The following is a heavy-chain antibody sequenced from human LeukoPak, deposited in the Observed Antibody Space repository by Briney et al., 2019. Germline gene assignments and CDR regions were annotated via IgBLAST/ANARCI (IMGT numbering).Heavy chain of an antibody. Sequence: GGSLRLSCAASGFSLGDYWMTWVRQAPGKGLECVGNIKFDGSEIYYRDSVRGRFTISRDNSKNTLYLQMNSLRAEDTAVYYCAKGPTRNYYGSGSQFDYWGQGTLVTVSS. D-gene: IGHD3-10*01. V-gene: IGHV3-7*03. CDR3: AKGPTRNYYGSGSQFDY. J-gene: IGHJ4*02. CDR2: IKFDGSEI. CDR1: GFSLGDYW.